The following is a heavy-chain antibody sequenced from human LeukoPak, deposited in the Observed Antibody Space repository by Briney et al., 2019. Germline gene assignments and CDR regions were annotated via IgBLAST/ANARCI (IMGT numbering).Heavy chain of an antibody. CDR3: ARLSGSYSNWFDP. Sequence: VKVSCKASGGTFSSYAISWVRQAPGQGLEWMGGIIPIFGTANYAQKFQGRVTITTDESTSTAYMELSSPRSEDTAVYYCARLSGSYSNWFDPWGQGTLVTVSS. CDR2: IIPIFGTA. CDR1: GGTFSSYA. D-gene: IGHD1-26*01. J-gene: IGHJ5*02. V-gene: IGHV1-69*13.